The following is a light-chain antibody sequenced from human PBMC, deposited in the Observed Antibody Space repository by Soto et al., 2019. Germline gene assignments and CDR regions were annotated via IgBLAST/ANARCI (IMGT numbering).Light chain of an antibody. CDR1: QSISSW. V-gene: IGKV1-5*03. CDR2: KAS. CDR3: QQYNRYPLT. J-gene: IGKJ3*01. Sequence: DIQMTQSPSTLSASVGDRVTITCRASQSISSWLAWYQQKPGKVPKLLIYKASSLESGVPSRFSGSGSGTEFTLAISSLQPDDFGTYYCQQYNRYPLTFGPGTKVDIK.